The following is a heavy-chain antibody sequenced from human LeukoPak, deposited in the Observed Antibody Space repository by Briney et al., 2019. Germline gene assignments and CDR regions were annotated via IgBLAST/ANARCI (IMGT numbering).Heavy chain of an antibody. CDR3: ARDHACSSTSCYIHFDY. Sequence: KPGGSLRLSCAASGFTFRAYIMNWVRQAPGKGLEWVSSISSSSSYIYYADSVKGRFTISRDDAKNSLYLQMNSLRAEDTAVYYCARDHACSSTSCYIHFDYWGQGTLVTVSS. D-gene: IGHD2-2*02. V-gene: IGHV3-21*01. J-gene: IGHJ4*02. CDR1: GFTFRAYI. CDR2: ISSSSSYI.